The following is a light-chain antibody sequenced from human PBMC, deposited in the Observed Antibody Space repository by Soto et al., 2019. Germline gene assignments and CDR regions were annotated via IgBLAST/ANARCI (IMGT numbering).Light chain of an antibody. Sequence: QSVLTQPPSASGTPGQRVTISCSGSSSNIGSNTVNWYQQLPGTAPKLLIYSNNQLPSGVPDRFSGSKSGTSASLAISGLQSDDEAAYYCPAWDISRYVFGTGTNLTVL. J-gene: IGLJ1*01. V-gene: IGLV1-44*01. CDR3: PAWDISRYV. CDR1: SSNIGSNT. CDR2: SNN.